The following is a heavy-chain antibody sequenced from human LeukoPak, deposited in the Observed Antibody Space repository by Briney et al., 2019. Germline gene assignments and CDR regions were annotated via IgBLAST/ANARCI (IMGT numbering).Heavy chain of an antibody. J-gene: IGHJ4*02. CDR2: IKQDGSEK. Sequence: PGGSLRLSCAASGFTFSSSWMPWVRQAPGKGLEWVANIKQDGSEKYYVDSVKGRFTISRDNAKNSLYLQMNSLRAEDTAVYYCARDRISGYSSGWYGYWGQGTLVTVSS. D-gene: IGHD6-19*01. CDR3: ARDRISGYSSGWYGY. V-gene: IGHV3-7*01. CDR1: GFTFSSSW.